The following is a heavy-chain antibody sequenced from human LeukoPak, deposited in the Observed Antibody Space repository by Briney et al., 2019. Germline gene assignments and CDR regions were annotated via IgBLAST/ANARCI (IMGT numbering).Heavy chain of an antibody. Sequence: GGSLRLSCAASGFTFSSYAMHWVRQAPGKGLEYVSAISSNGGSTYYANSVKGRFTISRDNSKNTLYLQMGSLRAEDMAVYYCAREGEGPGAFDIWGQGTMVTVSS. J-gene: IGHJ3*02. CDR3: AREGEGPGAFDI. CDR2: ISSNGGST. V-gene: IGHV3-64*01. D-gene: IGHD1-14*01. CDR1: GFTFSSYA.